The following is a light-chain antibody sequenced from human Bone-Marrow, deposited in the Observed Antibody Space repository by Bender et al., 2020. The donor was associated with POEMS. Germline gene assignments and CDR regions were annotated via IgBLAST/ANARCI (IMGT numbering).Light chain of an antibody. CDR1: SSDLGGYNF. J-gene: IGLJ2*01. CDR3: CSYAGRNTYVI. V-gene: IGLV2-14*03. Sequence: QSALTQPASVSGSPGQSITISCTGTSSDLGGYNFVSWYQQHPGKAPKLLIFDVMNWPSGVSSSFSGSKSGNTASLTISGLQAEDEAEYFCCSYAGRNTYVIFGGGTKLTVL. CDR2: DVM.